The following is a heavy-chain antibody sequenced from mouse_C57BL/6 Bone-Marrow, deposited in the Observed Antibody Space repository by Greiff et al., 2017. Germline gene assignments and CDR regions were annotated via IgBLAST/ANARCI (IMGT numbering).Heavy chain of an antibody. J-gene: IGHJ3*01. CDR2: IDPNRGGT. D-gene: IGHD2-4*01. CDR3: ARYGPLRPGAWFAY. Sequence: QVQLQQPGAELVKPGASVKLSCKASGYTFTSYWMHWVKQRPGRGLEWIGRIDPNRGGTKYNEKFKSKATLTVDKPSSTAYMQLSSLTSEDSAVYYCARYGPLRPGAWFAYWGQGTLVTVSA. CDR1: GYTFTSYW. V-gene: IGHV1-72*01.